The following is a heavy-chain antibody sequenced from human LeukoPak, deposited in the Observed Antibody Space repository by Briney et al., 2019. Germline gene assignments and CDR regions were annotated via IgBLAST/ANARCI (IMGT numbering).Heavy chain of an antibody. Sequence: ASVTVSCKASGYTFTSYGISWVRQAPGQGLEWMGWISAYNGNTNYAQKLQGRVTMTTDTSTSTAYMELRSLRSDDTAVYYCARRIAAAGLYYFDYWGQGTLVTVSS. CDR3: ARRIAAAGLYYFDY. CDR2: ISAYNGNT. J-gene: IGHJ4*02. D-gene: IGHD6-13*01. CDR1: GYTFTSYG. V-gene: IGHV1-18*01.